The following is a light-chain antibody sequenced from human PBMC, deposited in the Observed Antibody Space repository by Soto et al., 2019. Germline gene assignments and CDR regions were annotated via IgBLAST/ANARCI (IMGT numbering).Light chain of an antibody. J-gene: IGLJ2*01. V-gene: IGLV2-8*01. CDR2: EVS. CDR1: SSDVGRYNY. Sequence: QLVLTQPPSASGSPGQSVTISCTGTSSDVGRYNYVSWYQQHPGKAPKLMIYEVSKRPSGVPDRFSGSKSGNTASLTVSGLQAEDEADYYCSSYGGLNNLVFGGGTKLTVL. CDR3: SSYGGLNNLV.